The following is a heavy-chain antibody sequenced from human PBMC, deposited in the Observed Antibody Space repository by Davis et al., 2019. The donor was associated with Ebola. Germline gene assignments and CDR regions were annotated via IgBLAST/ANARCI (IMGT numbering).Heavy chain of an antibody. V-gene: IGHV7-4-1*02. Sequence: AASVKVSCKASAFTFTSYAMNWVREAPGQGLAWMGWINTNTGNPTYAQGFTGRFVFSLDTSVSTAYLQISSLKAEDTAVYYCARDRDSSGYSSSIDYWGQGTLVTVSS. CDR2: INTNTGNP. CDR1: AFTFTSYA. D-gene: IGHD3-22*01. CDR3: ARDRDSSGYSSSIDY. J-gene: IGHJ4*02.